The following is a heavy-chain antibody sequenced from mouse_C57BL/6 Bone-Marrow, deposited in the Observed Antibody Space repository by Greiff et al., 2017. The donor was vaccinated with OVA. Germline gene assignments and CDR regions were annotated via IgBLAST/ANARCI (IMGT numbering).Heavy chain of an antibody. CDR3: TITSYYFDY. J-gene: IGHJ2*01. V-gene: IGHV14-4*01. CDR2: IDPENGDT. Sequence: VQLQQSGAELVRPGASVKLSCTASGFNIKDDYMHWVKQRPEQGLEWLGWIDPENGDTEYASKFQGKATITADTSSKTAYLQLSSLTSEDTAVYYCTITSYYFDYWGQGTTLTVSS. CDR1: GFNIKDDY. D-gene: IGHD1-1*01.